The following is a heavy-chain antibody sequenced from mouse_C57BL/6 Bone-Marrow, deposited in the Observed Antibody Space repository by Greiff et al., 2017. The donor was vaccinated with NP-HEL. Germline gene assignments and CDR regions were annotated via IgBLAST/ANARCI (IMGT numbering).Heavy chain of an antibody. CDR3: ARRGGSSYRWYFDV. Sequence: QVQLQQPGAELVKPGASVKLSCKASGYTFTSYWMHWVKQRPGQGLEWIGMIHPNSGNTYYNEKFKGKATLTADKSSSTAYMELRSLTSEDSAVYFCARRGGSSYRWYFDVWGTGTTVTVSS. CDR2: IHPNSGNT. D-gene: IGHD1-1*01. V-gene: IGHV1-64*01. CDR1: GYTFTSYW. J-gene: IGHJ1*03.